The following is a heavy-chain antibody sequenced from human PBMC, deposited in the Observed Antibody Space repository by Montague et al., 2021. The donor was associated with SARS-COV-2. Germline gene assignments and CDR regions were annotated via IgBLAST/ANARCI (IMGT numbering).Heavy chain of an antibody. CDR3: ARGGGYSSSPFDF. CDR1: AGSISSNY. Sequence: SETLSLTCTLSAGSISSNYFNWIRQPPGKGLEWIGYIYHGVSTDTXYNPSLKSRVTISVDTSKSQFTLSLISVTAADTAVYYCARGGGYSSSPFDFWGQGSLVSVPS. J-gene: IGHJ4*02. V-gene: IGHV4-59*01. D-gene: IGHD5-18*01. CDR2: IYHGVST.